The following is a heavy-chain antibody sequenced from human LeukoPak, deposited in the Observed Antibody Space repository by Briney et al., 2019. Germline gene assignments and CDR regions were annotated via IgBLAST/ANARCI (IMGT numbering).Heavy chain of an antibody. D-gene: IGHD1-20*01. CDR3: ARVDNWNDGGY. CDR1: GFTFNKYW. CDR2: VNSDGQDT. Sequence: GGSLRLSCSASGFTFNKYWMHWVRQAPGKGPLWVSRVNSDGQDTTYADAVKGRFTISRDNAKYTVYLQMNSLRAEDTAIYYCARVDNWNDGGYWGQGTLVTVSS. V-gene: IGHV3-74*03. J-gene: IGHJ4*02.